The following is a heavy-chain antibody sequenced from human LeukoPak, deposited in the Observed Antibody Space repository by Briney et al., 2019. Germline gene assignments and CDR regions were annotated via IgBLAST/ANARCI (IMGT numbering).Heavy chain of an antibody. CDR2: IYTSGST. CDR3: ARIPHSSGWSNWFDP. Sequence: SETLSLTCTVSGGSISSYYWSWIRQPAGKGLEWIGRIYTSGSTNYNPSLKSRVTMSIDTSKNQLSLKLSSVTAADTAVYYCARIPHSSGWSNWFDPWGQGTLVTVSS. CDR1: GGSISSYY. J-gene: IGHJ5*02. V-gene: IGHV4-4*07. D-gene: IGHD6-19*01.